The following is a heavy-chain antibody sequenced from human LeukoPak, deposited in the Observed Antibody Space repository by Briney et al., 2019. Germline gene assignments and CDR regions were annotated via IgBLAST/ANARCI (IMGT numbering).Heavy chain of an antibody. D-gene: IGHD2-15*01. CDR3: ARGPFIGAFDI. J-gene: IGHJ3*02. V-gene: IGHV1-69*13. Sequence: GASVNVSCKASGGTFSSYAISWVRQAPGQGLEWMEGIIPIFGTANYAQKFQGRVTITADESTSTAYMELSSLRSEDTAVYYCARGPFIGAFDIWGQGTMVTVSS. CDR2: IIPIFGTA. CDR1: GGTFSSYA.